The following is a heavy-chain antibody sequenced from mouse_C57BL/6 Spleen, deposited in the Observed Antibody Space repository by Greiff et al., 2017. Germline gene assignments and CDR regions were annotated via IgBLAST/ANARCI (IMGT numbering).Heavy chain of an antibody. Sequence: QVHVKQPGAELVMPGASVKLSCKASGYTFTSYWMHWVKQRPGQGLEWIGEIDPSGSYTNYNQKFKGKSTLTVDKSSSTAYMRLSSLTSEDSAVYYCARSEPNYDGCEGFAYWGQGTLVTVSA. CDR2: IDPSGSYT. D-gene: IGHD2-3*01. V-gene: IGHV1-69*01. CDR3: ARSEPNYDGCEGFAY. J-gene: IGHJ3*01. CDR1: GYTFTSYW.